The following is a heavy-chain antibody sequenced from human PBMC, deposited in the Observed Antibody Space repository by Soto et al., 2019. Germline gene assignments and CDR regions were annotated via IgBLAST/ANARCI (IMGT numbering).Heavy chain of an antibody. CDR2: IYYSGST. CDR1: GGSISSSSYY. Sequence: PSETLSLTCTVSGGSISSSSYYWGWIRQPPGKGLEWIGSIYYSGSTYYNPSLKSRVTISVDTSKNQFSLKLSSVTAADTAVYYCARHTPPGGIAVVGTTFDYWGQGTLVTVSS. D-gene: IGHD6-19*01. J-gene: IGHJ4*02. CDR3: ARHTPPGGIAVVGTTFDY. V-gene: IGHV4-39*01.